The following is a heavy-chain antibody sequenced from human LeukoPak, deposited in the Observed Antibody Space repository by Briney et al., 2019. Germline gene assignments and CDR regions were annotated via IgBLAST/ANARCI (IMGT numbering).Heavy chain of an antibody. J-gene: IGHJ4*02. D-gene: IGHD6-19*01. CDR1: GFTFSSYE. V-gene: IGHV3-48*03. CDR3: ARDTRQQWLGHHGY. CDR2: ISSSGSTI. Sequence: GGSLRLSCAASGFTFSSYEMNWVRQAPGKGLEWVSYISSSGSTIYYADSVKGRFTISRDNAKNSLYLQMNSLRAEDTAVYYCARDTRQQWLGHHGYWGQGTLVTVSS.